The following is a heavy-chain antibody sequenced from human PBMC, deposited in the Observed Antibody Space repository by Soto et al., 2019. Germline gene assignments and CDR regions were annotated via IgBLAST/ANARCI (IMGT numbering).Heavy chain of an antibody. CDR2: SSTYNSNT. Sequence: ASVKVCCKASGYTFTNYGITWVRQAPGRGLEWMGWSSTYNSNTNYAQRFRGRVTMTTDRGTSTGYMELRSLTSEDTAVYFCARRYDSSGRSFDLWRQGTLVTVSS. V-gene: IGHV1-18*04. CDR3: ARRYDSSGRSFDL. CDR1: GYTFTNYG. J-gene: IGHJ4*02. D-gene: IGHD3-22*01.